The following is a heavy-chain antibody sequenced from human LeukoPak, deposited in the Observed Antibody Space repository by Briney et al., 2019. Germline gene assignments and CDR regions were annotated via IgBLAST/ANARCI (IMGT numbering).Heavy chain of an antibody. J-gene: IGHJ4*02. CDR2: ISSSSSYI. D-gene: IGHD4-11*01. Sequence: NPGGSLRLSCAASGFTFSSYSMNWVRQAPGKGLEWVSSISSSSSYIYYADSVKGRFTISRDNAKNSLYLQMNSLRAEDTAVYYCASSKPRTTVRGFDYWGQGTLVTVSS. V-gene: IGHV3-21*01. CDR3: ASSKPRTTVRGFDY. CDR1: GFTFSSYS.